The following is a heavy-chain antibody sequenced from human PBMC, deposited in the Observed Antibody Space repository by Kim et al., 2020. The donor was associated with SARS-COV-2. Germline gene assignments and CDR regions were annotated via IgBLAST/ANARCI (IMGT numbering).Heavy chain of an antibody. J-gene: IGHJ3*02. CDR1: GYSFNSYG. CDR3: ASLVGTTSAAFDI. Sequence: DSVKVSCKASGYSFNSYGISWVRQAPGQGLEWMGWISSDHGNTKYAQNLQGRLTLTTDTSTNTAYLDLRSLRSDDTAVYYCASLVGTTSAAFDIWGQGTMVIVSS. CDR2: ISSDHGNT. V-gene: IGHV1-18*01. D-gene: IGHD1-26*01.